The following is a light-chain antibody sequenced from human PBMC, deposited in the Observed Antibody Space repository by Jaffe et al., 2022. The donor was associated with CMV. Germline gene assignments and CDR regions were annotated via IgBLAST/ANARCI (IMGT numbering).Light chain of an antibody. J-gene: IGKJ2*01. CDR2: GAS. Sequence: ETVLTQSPGTLSLSPGERVTLSCRASQSVSSKYLAWYQQKPGQAPRLLIYGASERPTGIPDRFSGSASGTGFTLTISRLEPEDFAVYYCLLYGTSPPNTFGQGTKLEIK. CDR1: QSVSSKY. V-gene: IGKV3-20*01. CDR3: LLYGTSPPNT.